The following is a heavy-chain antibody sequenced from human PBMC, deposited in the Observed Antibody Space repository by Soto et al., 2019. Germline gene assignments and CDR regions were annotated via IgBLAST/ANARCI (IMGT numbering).Heavy chain of an antibody. V-gene: IGHV4-39*01. CDR1: GGSISSSSYY. Sequence: QLQLQESGPGLVKPSETLSLTCTVSGGSISSSSYYWGWIRQPPGKGLEWIGSIYYSGSTYYNPSLKSRVTISVDTSKNQFSLKLSSVTAADTAVYYCARPLSPWGIHWGLVWGQGTLVTVSS. D-gene: IGHD3-16*01. CDR3: ARPLSPWGIHWGLV. CDR2: IYYSGST. J-gene: IGHJ4*02.